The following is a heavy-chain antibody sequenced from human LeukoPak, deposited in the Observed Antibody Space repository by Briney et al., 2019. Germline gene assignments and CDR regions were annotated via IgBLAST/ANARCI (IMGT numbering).Heavy chain of an antibody. Sequence: PGGSLRLSCAASGFTFSSYSMNWVRQAPGKGLQWVSYISGSSGTIYYADSVKGRFTISRDNAKNSLYLQMNSLRVDDTGFYYCARGGATGTTLASDYWGQGTLATVSS. CDR2: ISGSSGTI. J-gene: IGHJ4*02. V-gene: IGHV3-48*01. CDR1: GFTFSSYS. CDR3: ARGGATGTTLASDY. D-gene: IGHD1-1*01.